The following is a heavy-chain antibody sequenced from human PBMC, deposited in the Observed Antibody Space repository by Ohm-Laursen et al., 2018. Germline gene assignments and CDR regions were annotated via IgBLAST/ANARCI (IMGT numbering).Heavy chain of an antibody. CDR2: ISWNSGSI. V-gene: IGHV3-9*01. J-gene: IGHJ4*02. Sequence: SLRLSCSASGFTFDDYAMHWVRQAPGKGLEWVSGISWNSGSIGYADSMKGRFTISRDNAKNSLYLQMNSLRAEDTAVYYCASLRYCSGGSCNIDSWGQGTLVTVSS. CDR3: ASLRYCSGGSCNIDS. CDR1: GFTFDDYA. D-gene: IGHD2-15*01.